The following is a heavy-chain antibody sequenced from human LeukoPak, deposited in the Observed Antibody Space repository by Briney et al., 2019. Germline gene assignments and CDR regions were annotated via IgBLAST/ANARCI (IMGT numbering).Heavy chain of an antibody. CDR2: INHSGST. CDR3: ARGLSMIPLSY. V-gene: IGHV4-34*01. CDR1: GGSFSGYY. D-gene: IGHD2/OR15-2a*01. Sequence: SETLSLTCAVYGGSFSGYYWSWLRQPPGKGLEWIGEINHSGSTNYNPSLKSRVTISVDTSKNQFSLKLSSVTAADTAVYYCARGLSMIPLSYWGQGTLVTVSS. J-gene: IGHJ4*02.